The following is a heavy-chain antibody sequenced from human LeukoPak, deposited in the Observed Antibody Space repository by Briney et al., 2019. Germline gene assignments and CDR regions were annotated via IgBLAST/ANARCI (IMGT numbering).Heavy chain of an antibody. D-gene: IGHD6-19*01. V-gene: IGHV3-9*01. CDR1: GFTFDDYA. J-gene: IGHJ3*02. CDR2: ISWNSGSI. CDR3: AKDILLAVEELDAFDI. Sequence: GRSLRLSCAASGFTFDDYAMHWVRQAPGKGLEWVSGISWNSGSIGYADSVKGRFTISRDNAKNSLYLQMNSLRAEDTALYYCAKDILLAVEELDAFDIWGQGTMVTVSS.